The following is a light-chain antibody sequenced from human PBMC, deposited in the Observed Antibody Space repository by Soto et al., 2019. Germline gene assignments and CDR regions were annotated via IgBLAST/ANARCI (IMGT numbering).Light chain of an antibody. CDR3: QQYKSSLLT. CDR2: DAS. J-gene: IGKJ4*01. Sequence: DIQMTQSPSTLSASVGDRVTITCRASQSLDNWLAWYQQRPGKAPKLLIYDASTLESGVSSRFSGSGSVTEFTLTISSLQPDDLATYYCQQYKSSLLTFGGGTKVEIK. V-gene: IGKV1-5*01. CDR1: QSLDNW.